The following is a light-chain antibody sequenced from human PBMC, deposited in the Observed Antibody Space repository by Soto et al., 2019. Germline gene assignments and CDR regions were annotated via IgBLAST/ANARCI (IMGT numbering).Light chain of an antibody. Sequence: DIQMTQSPSSLSASIGDRVTITCRASQGISNNLAWFQQKPGKAPKSLISAASSLQSGVPSKFSGSGSRTDFTHTISSLQPEDVATYYCLQYNSYPRTIGQWTKVEIK. CDR2: AAS. CDR1: QGISNN. CDR3: LQYNSYPRT. J-gene: IGKJ1*01. V-gene: IGKV1-16*02.